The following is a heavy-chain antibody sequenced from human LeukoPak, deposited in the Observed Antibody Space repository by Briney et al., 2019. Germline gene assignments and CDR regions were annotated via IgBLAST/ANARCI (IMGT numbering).Heavy chain of an antibody. J-gene: IGHJ4*02. V-gene: IGHV3-66*01. CDR2: IYTDGNT. Sequence: WGSLRLTCAVFGFSVSGNYMSWVRQAPRKGLEWVSAIYTDGNTHYAGSVKGRFTISRDSFKNTLYLQMNSLRAEDTAVYYCARDRPYGAFGEFDYWAQKPVLTVSS. D-gene: IGHD3-10*01. CDR3: ARDRPYGAFGEFDY. CDR1: GFSVSGNY.